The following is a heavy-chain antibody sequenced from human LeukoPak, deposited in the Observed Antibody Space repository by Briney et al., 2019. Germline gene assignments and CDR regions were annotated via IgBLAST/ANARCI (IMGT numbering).Heavy chain of an antibody. CDR3: AKRSGYSYGPFDY. D-gene: IGHD5-18*01. CDR1: GFTFSSYG. V-gene: IGHV3-23*01. J-gene: IGHJ4*02. Sequence: GGSLRLSCTASGFTFSSYGMTWVRQAPGKGLEWVSTITGSGGTTYYADSVKGRFTISRDNPKNTLYLQMNSLRAEDTAIYYCAKRSGYSYGPFDYWGQGTLVTVSS. CDR2: ITGSGGTT.